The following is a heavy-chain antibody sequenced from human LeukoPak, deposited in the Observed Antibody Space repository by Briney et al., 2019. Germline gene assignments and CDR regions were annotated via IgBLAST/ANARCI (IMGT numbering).Heavy chain of an antibody. CDR3: ARVEDTYYYDSSRGAFDI. CDR2: INHSGST. D-gene: IGHD3-22*01. CDR1: GGSFSGYY. J-gene: IGHJ3*02. Sequence: SETLSLTCAVYGGSFSGYYWSWIRQPPGKGLEWIGEINHSGSTNYNPSLKSRVTISVDTSKNQFSLKLSSVTAADTAVYYCARVEDTYYYDSSRGAFDIWGQGTMVTVSS. V-gene: IGHV4-34*01.